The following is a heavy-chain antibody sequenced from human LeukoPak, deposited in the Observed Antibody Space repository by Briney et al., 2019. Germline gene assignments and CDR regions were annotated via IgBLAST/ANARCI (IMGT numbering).Heavy chain of an antibody. D-gene: IGHD6-19*01. J-gene: IGHJ4*02. V-gene: IGHV4-39*07. CDR3: ARPTVAGTRAFDY. Sequence: SETLSLTCTVSGGSISSSSYYWGWIRQPPGKGLEWIGSIYYSGSTYYNPSLKSRVTISVDTSKSQFSLKLSSVTAADTAVYYCARPTVAGTRAFDYWGQGTLVTVSS. CDR1: GGSISSSSYY. CDR2: IYYSGST.